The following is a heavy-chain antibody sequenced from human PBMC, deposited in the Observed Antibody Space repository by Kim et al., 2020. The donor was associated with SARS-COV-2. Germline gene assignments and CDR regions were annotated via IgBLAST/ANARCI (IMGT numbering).Heavy chain of an antibody. Sequence: ASVKVSCKASGYTFTSYGISWVRQAPGQGLEWMGWISAYNGNTNYAQKLQGRVTMTTDTSTSTAYMELRSLRSDDTAVYYCARDRRYYDRPDAFDIWGQGTMVTVSS. V-gene: IGHV1-18*01. D-gene: IGHD3-22*01. CDR1: GYTFTSYG. J-gene: IGHJ3*02. CDR2: ISAYNGNT. CDR3: ARDRRYYDRPDAFDI.